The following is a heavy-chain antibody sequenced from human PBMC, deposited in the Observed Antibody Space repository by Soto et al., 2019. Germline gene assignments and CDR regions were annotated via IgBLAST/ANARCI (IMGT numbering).Heavy chain of an antibody. CDR2: IDPSDSYT. J-gene: IGHJ6*02. V-gene: IGHV5-10-1*01. Sequence: GESLESSGKGSGYSLTSYWISWVRQMPGKGLEWMGRIDPSDSYTNYSPSFQGHVTISADKSISTAYLQWSSLKASDTAMYYCAIYSSSWSHYYGMDVWGQGTTVTVSS. CDR1: GYSLTSYW. CDR3: AIYSSSWSHYYGMDV. D-gene: IGHD6-13*01.